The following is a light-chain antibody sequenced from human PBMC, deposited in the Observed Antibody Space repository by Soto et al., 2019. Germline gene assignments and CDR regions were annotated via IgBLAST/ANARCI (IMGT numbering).Light chain of an antibody. CDR1: SRDVGGYYY. V-gene: IGLV2-14*03. Sequence: QSVLTQPASVSGAPGQTVTISCAGTSRDVGGYYYVPWHQHLPGTAPKLLIYDISNRPSGVSNRFSGPKSGTSASLSIPGLQAEDEADYYCRSYKSSRTDFYVFGGGTKVTVL. CDR3: RSYKSSRTDFYV. J-gene: IGLJ1*01. CDR2: DIS.